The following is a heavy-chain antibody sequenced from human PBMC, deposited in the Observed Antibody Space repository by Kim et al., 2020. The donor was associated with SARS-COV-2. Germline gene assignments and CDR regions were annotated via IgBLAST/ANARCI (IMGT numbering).Heavy chain of an antibody. CDR2: IYYSGST. J-gene: IGHJ3*02. Sequence: SETLSLTCTVSGGSISSSSYYWGWIRQPPGKGLEWIGSIYYSGSTYYNPSLKSRVTISVDTSKNKFSLKLSSVTAADTAVYYCARLGYDYIWGSPDAFDIWGQGTMVTVSS. V-gene: IGHV4-39*01. D-gene: IGHD3-16*01. CDR3: ARLGYDYIWGSPDAFDI. CDR1: GGSISSSSYY.